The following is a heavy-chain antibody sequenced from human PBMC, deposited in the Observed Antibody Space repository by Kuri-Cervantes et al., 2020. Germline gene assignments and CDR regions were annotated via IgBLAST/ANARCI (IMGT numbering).Heavy chain of an antibody. D-gene: IGHD2-2*01. CDR2: IKQDGSEK. V-gene: IGHV3-7*03. CDR1: GFTFSSYW. Sequence: GESLKISCAASGFTFSSYWMSWVRQAPGKGLEWVANIKQDGSEKYYVDSVKGRFTISRDNAQNSLYLQMNSLRGEDTAVYYCARVGGYCSSTNCFGYYLDVWGKGTTVTVSS. CDR3: ARVGGYCSSTNCFGYYLDV. J-gene: IGHJ6*03.